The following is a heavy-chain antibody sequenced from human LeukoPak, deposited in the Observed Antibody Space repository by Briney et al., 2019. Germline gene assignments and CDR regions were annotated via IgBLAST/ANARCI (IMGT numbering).Heavy chain of an antibody. CDR2: INHSGST. D-gene: IGHD5-18*01. J-gene: IGHJ4*02. V-gene: IGHV4-34*01. Sequence: SETLTLTCAAYGWTFSGYYLSWIRQPPGKGLEWIGEINHSGSTNYNPPLKSRVIISVDTTTNQSSLKISSVTAADTTGYYCARGMGTAMATGVFFDYWGQGTLVTVSS. CDR1: GWTFSGYY. CDR3: ARGMGTAMATGVFFDY.